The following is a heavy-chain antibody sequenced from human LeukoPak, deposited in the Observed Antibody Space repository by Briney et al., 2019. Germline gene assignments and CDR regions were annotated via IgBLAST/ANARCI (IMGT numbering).Heavy chain of an antibody. CDR3: VRLRRNSDRSGYSYLYNF. CDR2: INPTSTSI. Sequence: GGSLRLSCAASGFTFSEYIINCLRQAPGKGLEWVSSINPTSTSIYYADAVKGRFTSSRDNAKSSLYLLMNSLRAEDTARYYCVRLRRNSDRSGYSYLYNFWGPGTQLPVFS. J-gene: IGHJ1*01. D-gene: IGHD3-22*01. V-gene: IGHV3-21*01. CDR1: GFTFSEYI.